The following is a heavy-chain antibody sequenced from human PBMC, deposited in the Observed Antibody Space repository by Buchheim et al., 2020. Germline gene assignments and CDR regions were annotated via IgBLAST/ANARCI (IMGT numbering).Heavy chain of an antibody. V-gene: IGHV3-30*03. D-gene: IGHD1-26*01. CDR1: GFTFSSYG. CDR3: AVGGRRGATTWGDY. Sequence: QVQLVESGGGVVQPGRSLRLSCAASGFTFSSYGMHWVRQAPGKGLEWVAVISYDGSDRYYADSVKGRFTISRDNSKNTLYLQVNRLGAEDTAVYFCAVGGRRGATTWGDYWGQGTL. J-gene: IGHJ4*02. CDR2: ISYDGSDR.